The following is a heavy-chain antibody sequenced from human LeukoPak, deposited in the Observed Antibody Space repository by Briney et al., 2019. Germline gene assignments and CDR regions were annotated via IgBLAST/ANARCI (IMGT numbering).Heavy chain of an antibody. Sequence: GGSLRLSCAASGFTFRSYEMNWVRQAPGKGLKWVSYISSSGINIYYADSVKGRFTISRDNAKNSLFLQMNSLRAEDTAVYYCARADMATITVDYWGQGTLVSVS. CDR2: ISSSGINI. CDR3: ARADMATITVDY. D-gene: IGHD5-24*01. V-gene: IGHV3-48*03. J-gene: IGHJ4*02. CDR1: GFTFRSYE.